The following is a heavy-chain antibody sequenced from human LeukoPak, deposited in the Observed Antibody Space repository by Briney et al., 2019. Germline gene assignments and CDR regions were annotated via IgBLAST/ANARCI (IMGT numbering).Heavy chain of an antibody. CDR1: GGTFSSYG. J-gene: IGHJ6*04. CDR3: ARDKRDPSYYYYGMDV. Sequence: SVKVSCTASGGTFSSYGISWVRQAPGQGLEWMGGIIPIFGTANYAQKFQGRVTITADESTSTAYMELSSLRSEDTAVYYCARDKRDPSYYYYGMDVWGKGTTVTVSS. CDR2: IIPIFGTA. V-gene: IGHV1-69*13.